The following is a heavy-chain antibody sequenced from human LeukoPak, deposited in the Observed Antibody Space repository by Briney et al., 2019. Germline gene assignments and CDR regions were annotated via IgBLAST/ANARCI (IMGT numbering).Heavy chain of an antibody. CDR2: IFPSGGEI. CDR1: GFTFSTFA. D-gene: IGHD6-19*01. CDR3: TRNSGWYGLS. V-gene: IGHV3-23*01. J-gene: IGHJ1*01. Sequence: GGSLRLSCAASGFTFSTFAMIWVRQPPGKGLEWVSSIFPSGGEIHYADSVRGRFTISRDNSKSTLFLHLNSLRGEDTAVYYCTRNSGWYGLSWGQGTLVTVSS.